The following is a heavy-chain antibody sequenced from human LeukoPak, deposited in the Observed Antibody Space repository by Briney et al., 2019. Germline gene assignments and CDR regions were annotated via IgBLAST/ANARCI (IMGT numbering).Heavy chain of an antibody. CDR2: MYNSGST. Sequence: PSETLSLTCTVSGGSISSYYWSWIRQPPGKGLEWIGYMYNSGSTNYNPSLKSRVTISIDTSKNQFSLKLSSVTAADTAVYYCAREVQAVAGNYYGMDVWGQGTTVTVSS. CDR1: GGSISSYY. D-gene: IGHD6-19*01. V-gene: IGHV4-59*12. CDR3: AREVQAVAGNYYGMDV. J-gene: IGHJ6*02.